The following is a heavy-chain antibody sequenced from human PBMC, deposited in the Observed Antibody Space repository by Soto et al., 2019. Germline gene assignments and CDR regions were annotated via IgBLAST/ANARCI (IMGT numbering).Heavy chain of an antibody. V-gene: IGHV3-66*01. Sequence: GGSLRLSCAASGFTVSSNYMSWVRQAPGKGLEWVSVIYSGGSTYYAHSVKGRFTISRDNSKNTLYLKMISLRAEDTAVYSCASAAYERYFDYWGQGTLVTVSS. J-gene: IGHJ4*02. CDR3: ASAAYERYFDY. D-gene: IGHD3-22*01. CDR2: IYSGGST. CDR1: GFTVSSNY.